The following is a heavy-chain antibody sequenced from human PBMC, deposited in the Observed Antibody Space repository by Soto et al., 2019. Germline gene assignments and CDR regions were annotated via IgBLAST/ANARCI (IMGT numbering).Heavy chain of an antibody. Sequence: SETLSLTCTVSGGSIGSSSYYRGWIRQPPGKGLEWIGSIYYSGSTYYNPSLKSRVTISVDTSKNQFSLKLSSVTAADTAVYYCACIFSGGYGYGFYYYGMDVWGQGTTVTVSS. CDR1: GGSIGSSSYY. V-gene: IGHV4-39*01. J-gene: IGHJ6*02. CDR3: ACIFSGGYGYGFYYYGMDV. D-gene: IGHD5-18*01. CDR2: IYYSGST.